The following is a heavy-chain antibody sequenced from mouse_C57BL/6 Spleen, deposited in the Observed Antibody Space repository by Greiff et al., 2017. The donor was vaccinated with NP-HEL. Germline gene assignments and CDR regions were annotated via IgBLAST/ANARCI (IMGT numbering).Heavy chain of an antibody. D-gene: IGHD1-1*01. J-gene: IGHJ2*01. CDR3: ARGITTVARDYFDY. V-gene: IGHV1-59*01. CDR1: GYTFTSYW. Sequence: QVQLQQPGAELVRPGTSVKLSCKASGYTFTSYWMHWVKQRPGQGLEWIGVIDPSDSYTNYNQKFKGKATLTVDTSSSTAYMQLSSLTSEDSAVYYCARGITTVARDYFDYWGQGTTLTGSS. CDR2: IDPSDSYT.